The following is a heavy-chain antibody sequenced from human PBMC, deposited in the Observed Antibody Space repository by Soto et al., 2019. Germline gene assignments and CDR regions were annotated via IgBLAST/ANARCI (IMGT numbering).Heavy chain of an antibody. V-gene: IGHV4-59*01. D-gene: IGHD1-26*01. CDR3: ARAVGGSDFLGYFDY. J-gene: IGHJ4*02. CDR2: IYHNGES. Sequence: SETLSLTCTVSGGSISNSCWSWIRQPPGKRLEWIAFIYHNGESNYNPSLKSRLTISVDMSKSQVSLRLTSVTAADSAVYYCARAVGGSDFLGYFDYWGQGTPVTVSS. CDR1: GGSISNSC.